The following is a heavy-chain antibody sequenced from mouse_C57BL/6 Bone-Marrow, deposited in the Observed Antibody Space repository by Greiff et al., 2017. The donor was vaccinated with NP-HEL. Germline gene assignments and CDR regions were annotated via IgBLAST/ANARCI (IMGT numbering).Heavy chain of an antibody. D-gene: IGHD1-1*01. V-gene: IGHV10-1*01. CDR1: GFSFNTYA. CDR3: VRDYYGSFDY. Sequence: EVKLMESGGGLVQPKGSLKLSCAASGFSFNTYAMNWVRQAPGKGLEWVARIRSKSNNYATYYADSVKDRFTISRDDSESMLYLQMNNLKTEDTAMYYCVRDYYGSFDYWGQGTTLTVSS. J-gene: IGHJ2*01. CDR2: IRSKSNNYAT.